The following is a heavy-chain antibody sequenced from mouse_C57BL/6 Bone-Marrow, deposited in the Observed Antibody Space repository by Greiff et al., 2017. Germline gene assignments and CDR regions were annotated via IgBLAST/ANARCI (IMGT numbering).Heavy chain of an antibody. D-gene: IGHD2-4*01. CDR1: GYTFTDYY. V-gene: IGHV1-76*01. Sequence: VQLQQSGAELVRPGASVKLSCKASGYTFTDYYINWVKQRPGQGLEWIARIYPGSGNTYYNEKFKGKATLTAEKSSSTAYMQLSSLTSEDSAVYFCEIYYDYDENYYAMDYWGQGTSVTVSS. CDR3: EIYYDYDENYYAMDY. CDR2: IYPGSGNT. J-gene: IGHJ4*01.